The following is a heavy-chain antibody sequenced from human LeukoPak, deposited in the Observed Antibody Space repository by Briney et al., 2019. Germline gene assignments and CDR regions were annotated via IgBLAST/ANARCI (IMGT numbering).Heavy chain of an antibody. V-gene: IGHV4-4*07. CDR2: IFSSGAT. CDR3: ASQTFDYDTSGSNAFDI. J-gene: IGHJ3*02. CDR1: GGSISGSY. D-gene: IGHD3-22*01. Sequence: PSETLSLTCSVSGGSISGSYWSWIRQAAGKGLEWIGRIFSSGATNYNPSLKSRVTMSSDTSRNEVSLNLRSVTAADTAVYYCASQTFDYDTSGSNAFDIWGLGAMVTVSS.